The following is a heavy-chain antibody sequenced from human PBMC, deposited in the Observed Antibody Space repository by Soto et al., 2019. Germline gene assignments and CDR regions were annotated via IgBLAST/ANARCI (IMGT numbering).Heavy chain of an antibody. J-gene: IGHJ4*02. CDR1: GFTFSSYA. V-gene: IGHV3-30*14. Sequence: QVQLVESGGGVVQPGRSLRLSCAASGFTFSSYAMHWVRQAPGKGLEWVAVISYDGSNKYYADSVKGRFTISRDNSKNTLYLQMNSLRAEHTAVYYCATPGGTGKGYFDYWGQGTLVTVSS. CDR3: ATPGGTGKGYFDY. D-gene: IGHD3-9*01. CDR2: ISYDGSNK.